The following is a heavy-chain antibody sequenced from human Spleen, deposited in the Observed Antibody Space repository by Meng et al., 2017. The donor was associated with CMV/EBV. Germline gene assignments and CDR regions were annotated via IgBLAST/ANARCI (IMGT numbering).Heavy chain of an antibody. CDR2: INPISGDT. J-gene: IGHJ4*02. CDR3: ASGKGSSSVYFDY. Sequence: ASVKVSCKASGYTFKGYYLHWVRQSPGQGLEWMGWINPISGDTNFAQKFQDRVTMARDTSISTVYMDLSQLRSDDTAVYYCASGKGSSSVYFDYWGQGTLVTVSS. D-gene: IGHD6-6*01. CDR1: GYTFKGYY. V-gene: IGHV1-2*02.